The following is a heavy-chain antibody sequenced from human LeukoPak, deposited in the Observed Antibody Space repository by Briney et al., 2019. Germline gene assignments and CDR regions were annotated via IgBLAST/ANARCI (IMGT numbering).Heavy chain of an antibody. J-gene: IGHJ6*02. CDR3: AREYYYDSSGSLSYGMDV. D-gene: IGHD3-22*01. Sequence: PSETLSLTCTVSGGFISSGGSYWSWIRQHPGKGLEWIGYIYYSGSTYYNPSLKSRVTISVDTSKNQFSLKLSSVTAADTAVYYCAREYYYDSSGSLSYGMDVWGQGTTVTVSS. V-gene: IGHV4-31*03. CDR1: GGFISSGGSY. CDR2: IYYSGST.